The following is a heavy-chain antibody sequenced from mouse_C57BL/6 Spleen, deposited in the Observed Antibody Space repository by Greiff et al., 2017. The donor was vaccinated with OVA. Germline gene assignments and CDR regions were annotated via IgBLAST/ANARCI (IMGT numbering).Heavy chain of an antibody. CDR3: ARDRVD. CDR1: GYSITSGYY. J-gene: IGHJ3*01. V-gene: IGHV3-6*01. D-gene: IGHD1-1*01. CDR2: ISYDGSN. Sequence: ESGPGLVKPSQSLSLTCSVTGYSITSGYYWNWIRQFPGNKLEWMGYISYDGSNNYNPSLKNRISITRDTSKNQFFLKLNSVTTEDTATYYCARDRVDWGQGTLVTVSA.